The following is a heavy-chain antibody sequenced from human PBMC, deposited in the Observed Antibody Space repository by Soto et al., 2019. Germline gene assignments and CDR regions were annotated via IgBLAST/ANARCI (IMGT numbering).Heavy chain of an antibody. CDR1: GSSISSSSYY. CDR2: IYYSGST. CDR3: ARVYGDRYYYYYYGMDV. Sequence: PSETLSLTCTVSGSSISSSSYYWGWIRQPPGKGLEWIGSIYYSGSTYYNPSLKSRVTISVDTSKNQFSLKLSSVTAADTAVYYCARVYGDRYYYYYYGMDVRGQGTTVTVSS. V-gene: IGHV4-39*01. D-gene: IGHD4-17*01. J-gene: IGHJ6*02.